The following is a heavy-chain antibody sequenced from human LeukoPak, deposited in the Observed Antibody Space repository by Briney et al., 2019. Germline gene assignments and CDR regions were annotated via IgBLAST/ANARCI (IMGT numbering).Heavy chain of an antibody. CDR3: ARDVCVRALANICLTR. J-gene: IGHJ4*02. CDR2: INPNSGGT. V-gene: IGHV1-2*02. D-gene: IGHD6-19*01. CDR1: GYTFTGYY. Sequence: ASVKVSCKASGYTFTGYYMHWVRQAPGQGLEWMGWINPNSGGTNYAQKFQGRVTMTRDTSISTAYMELSRLRSDDTAVYYCARDVCVRALANICLTRWGQGTLVTVSS.